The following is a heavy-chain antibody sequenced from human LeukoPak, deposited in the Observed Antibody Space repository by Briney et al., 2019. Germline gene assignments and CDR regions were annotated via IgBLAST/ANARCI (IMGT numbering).Heavy chain of an antibody. D-gene: IGHD2-15*01. CDR3: AKDRGYCSGGSCYYFDY. CDR1: GFTFSSYG. Sequence: GGSLRLSCAASGFTFSSYGMHWVRQAPGKGLEWVAFIRYDGSNKYYADSVKGRFTISRDNSKNTLYLQMNSLRAEDTAVYYCAKDRGYCSGGSCYYFDYWGQGTLVTVST. CDR2: IRYDGSNK. V-gene: IGHV3-30*02. J-gene: IGHJ4*02.